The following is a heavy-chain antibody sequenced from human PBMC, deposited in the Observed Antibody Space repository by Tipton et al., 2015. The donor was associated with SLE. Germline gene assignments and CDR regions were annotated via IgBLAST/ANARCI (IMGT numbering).Heavy chain of an antibody. D-gene: IGHD3-3*01. CDR2: MFHSGTT. CDR3: ARGFSAADFWSGYFVNWFDP. V-gene: IGHV4-38-2*01. CDR1: GYSITSDYY. J-gene: IGHJ5*02. Sequence: TLSLTCEVSGYSITSDYYWGWIRQPPGEGLEWIGSMFHSGTTYHNPSLKSRVTISIDASNNQFSLKVNSVTAADTAAYYCARGFSAADFWSGYFVNWFDPWGQGTLVTVSS.